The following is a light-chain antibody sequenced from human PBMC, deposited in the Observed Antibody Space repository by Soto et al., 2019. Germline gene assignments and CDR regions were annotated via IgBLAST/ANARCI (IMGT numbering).Light chain of an antibody. CDR2: DAS. V-gene: IGKV3-11*01. Sequence: DIVLTQSPATLSLSPGERATLSCRASQSIISYLVWFQQKPGQAPRLLIYDASTRATGIPARFSGSGSGTDFTLTISRLEPEDFAVYYCQQRSNLPLTFGPGTKVDIK. CDR3: QQRSNLPLT. J-gene: IGKJ3*01. CDR1: QSIISY.